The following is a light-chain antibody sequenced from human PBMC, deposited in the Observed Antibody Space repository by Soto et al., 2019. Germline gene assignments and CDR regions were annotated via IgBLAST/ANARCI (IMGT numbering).Light chain of an antibody. J-gene: IGKJ2*01. CDR3: LQDYNYPYT. Sequence: AIPMTQSPSSLSASVGDRVTITCRASQGIRNDLGWYQQKPGKAPKLLIYAASSLQSGVPSRFSGSGSGTDFTLTISSLQPEDFATYYCLQDYNYPYTFGQGTKLEIE. CDR1: QGIRND. V-gene: IGKV1-6*01. CDR2: AAS.